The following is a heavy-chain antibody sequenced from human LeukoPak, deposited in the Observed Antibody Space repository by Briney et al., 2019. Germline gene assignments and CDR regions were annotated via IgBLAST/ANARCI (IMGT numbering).Heavy chain of an antibody. D-gene: IGHD1-26*01. CDR2: INPSGGST. V-gene: IGHV1-46*01. CDR3: VRGGVGDTTYVWFDP. CDR1: GYTFTNYY. Sequence: ASVNVSCKPSGYTFTNYYIHWVRQAPGQGLECMGIINPSGGSTSYAQKFQGRVTMTRDMSTSTVYMELSSLRSEDTAVYYCVRGGVGDTTYVWFDPWGQGTLVTVSS. J-gene: IGHJ5*02.